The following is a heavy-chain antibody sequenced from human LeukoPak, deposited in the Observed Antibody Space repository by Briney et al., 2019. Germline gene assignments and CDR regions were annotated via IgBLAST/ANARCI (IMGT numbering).Heavy chain of an antibody. Sequence: PSETLSLTCAVYGGSLSGYYWSWIRQSPGKGLEWIGQIDYSGNTNYNPSLKSRVSISLHTSTNQISLRLSSVTAADTAVYYRARHLALSWFGELLLWNYWGQGTLVTVSS. J-gene: IGHJ4*02. D-gene: IGHD3-10*01. CDR1: GGSLSGYY. CDR3: ARHLALSWFGELLLWNY. CDR2: IDYSGNT. V-gene: IGHV4-34*01.